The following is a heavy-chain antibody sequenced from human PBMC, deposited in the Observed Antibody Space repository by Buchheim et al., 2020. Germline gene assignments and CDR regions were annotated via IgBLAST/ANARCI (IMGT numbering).Heavy chain of an antibody. CDR1: VFTSINHA. V-gene: IGHV3-23*01. J-gene: IGHJ6*02. D-gene: IGHD6-19*01. CDR2: ITGGGVTT. Sequence: EVQLLESGGDLVQPGGSLRLSCAGSVFTSINHALNWVRQAPGKGLEWVSSITGGGVTTYYADSVKGRFTISRDNSRSTLYLQMNSLRAEDTATYFCTRSMAVAGYSFYYYGMDVWGPGTT. CDR3: TRSMAVAGYSFYYYGMDV.